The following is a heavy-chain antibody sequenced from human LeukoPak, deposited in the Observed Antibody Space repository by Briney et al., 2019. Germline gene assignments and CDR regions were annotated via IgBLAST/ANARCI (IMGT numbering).Heavy chain of an antibody. J-gene: IGHJ4*02. D-gene: IGHD3-22*01. CDR2: IYYSGST. V-gene: IGHV4-59*01. CDR3: ATSDYYDSSGRRGVDY. Sequence: PSETLSLTCTVSGGSISSYYWSWIRQPPGKGLEWIGYIYYSGSTNYNPSLKSRVTISVDTSKNQFSLKLSSVTAADTAVYYCATSDYYDSSGRRGVDYWGQGTLVTVSS. CDR1: GGSISSYY.